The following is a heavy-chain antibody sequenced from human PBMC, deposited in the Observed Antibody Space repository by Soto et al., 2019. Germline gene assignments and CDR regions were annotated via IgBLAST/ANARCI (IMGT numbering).Heavy chain of an antibody. D-gene: IGHD2-2*01. V-gene: IGHV1-18*01. CDR1: GYTFTSYG. CDR3: ARVAYCSSTSCSGDAFDI. J-gene: IGHJ3*02. Sequence: ASVKVSCKASGYTFTSYGISWVRQAPGQGLEWMGWISAYNGNTNYAQKLQGRVTMTTDTSTSTAYMELRSLRSDDTAVYYCARVAYCSSTSCSGDAFDIWGQGTMVTVSS. CDR2: ISAYNGNT.